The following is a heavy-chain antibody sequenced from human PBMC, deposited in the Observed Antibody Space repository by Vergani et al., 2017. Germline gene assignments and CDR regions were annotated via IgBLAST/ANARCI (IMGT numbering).Heavy chain of an antibody. J-gene: IGHJ6*02. CDR1: GFTFSSYG. D-gene: IGHD2-8*01. CDR3: ARGWDIVLMVYAIGPLDV. V-gene: IGHV3-33*01. CDR2: IWYDGSNK. Sequence: QVQLVESGGGVVQPGRSLRLSCAASGFTFSSYGMHWVRQAPGKGLEWVAVIWYDGSNKYYADSVKGRFTISRDNSKNTLYLQMNSLRAEDTAVYYCARGWDIVLMVYAIGPLDVWGQGTTVTVSS.